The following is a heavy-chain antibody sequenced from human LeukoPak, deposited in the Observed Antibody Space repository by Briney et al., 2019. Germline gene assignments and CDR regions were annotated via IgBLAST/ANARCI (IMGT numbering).Heavy chain of an antibody. Sequence: ASVKVSCKASGYTFTGYYMHWVRQAPGQGLEWMGWINPKSGGTNYAQKFQGRVTMTRDTSISTAYMELSTLRSDDTAVYYCASCVVVPAATEALDYYYMDVWGKGTTVTVSS. CDR1: GYTFTGYY. V-gene: IGHV1-2*02. CDR2: INPKSGGT. D-gene: IGHD2-2*01. CDR3: ASCVVVPAATEALDYYYMDV. J-gene: IGHJ6*03.